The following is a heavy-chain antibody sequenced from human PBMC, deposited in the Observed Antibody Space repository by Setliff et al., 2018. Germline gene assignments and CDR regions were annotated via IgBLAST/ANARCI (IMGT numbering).Heavy chain of an antibody. V-gene: IGHV4-61*01. J-gene: IGHJ2*01. CDR1: GGSVSSTSHY. CDR3: ARAVDSSGYFPYWYFDL. D-gene: IGHD3-22*01. CDR2: KSNGGDT. Sequence: SETLSLTCNVSGGSVSSTSHYWGWIRQSPGKGLEWIGYKSNGGDTNSNPSLRSRLTMSVDTSKSQFSLNLTSVTAADTAVYFCARAVDSSGYFPYWYFDLWGRGALVTVS.